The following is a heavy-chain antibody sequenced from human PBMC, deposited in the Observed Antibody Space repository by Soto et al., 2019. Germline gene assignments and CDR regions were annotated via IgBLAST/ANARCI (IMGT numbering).Heavy chain of an antibody. D-gene: IGHD3-22*01. CDR3: TRYYYESSGYYGY. CDR1: GFNFGNYA. CDR2: IRSEAYGGTT. J-gene: IGHJ4*02. Sequence: GGSLRLSCTGSGFNFGNYALSWVRQAPGKGPEWVGFIRSEAYGGTTDYAVSVKGRLIISRDDSKSIAYLEINSLQTDDTAVYYCTRYYYESSGYYGYWGQGTLVTVSS. V-gene: IGHV3-49*04.